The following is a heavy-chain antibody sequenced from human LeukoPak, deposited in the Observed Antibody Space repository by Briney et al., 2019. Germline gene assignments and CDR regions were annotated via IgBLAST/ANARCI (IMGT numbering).Heavy chain of an antibody. V-gene: IGHV3-74*01. CDR1: GFTFSTYW. CDR2: INSDGSST. J-gene: IGHJ4*02. CDR3: AADVPAVTTLGY. D-gene: IGHD2-2*01. Sequence: GGSLRLSCAASGFTFSTYWMHWVRQAPGTGLVWVSLINSDGSSTNYADSVKGRFTISRDNAKNTLYLQMDSLRAEDTAVYYCAADVPAVTTLGYWGQGTLVTVSS.